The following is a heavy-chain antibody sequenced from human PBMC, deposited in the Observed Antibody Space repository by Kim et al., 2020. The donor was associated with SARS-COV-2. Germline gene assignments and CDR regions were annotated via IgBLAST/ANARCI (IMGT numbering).Heavy chain of an antibody. V-gene: IGHV1-18*01. J-gene: IGHJ6*04. CDR2: ISAYNGNT. CDR1: GYTFTSYG. CDR3: ARDQLRYFDWLSNYYYGMDV. Sequence: ASVKVSCKASGYTFTSYGISWVRQAPGQGLEWMGWISAYNGNTNYAQKLQGRVTMTTDTSTSTAYMELRSLRSDDTAVYYCARDQLRYFDWLSNYYYGMDVWGEGTTVTVSS. D-gene: IGHD3-9*01.